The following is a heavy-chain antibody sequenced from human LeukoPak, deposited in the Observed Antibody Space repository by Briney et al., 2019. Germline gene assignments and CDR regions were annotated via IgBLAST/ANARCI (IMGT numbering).Heavy chain of an antibody. D-gene: IGHD1-14*01. CDR1: GFPFDESA. CDR3: AVRGETGAFEI. CDR2: ISWNSGRL. V-gene: IGHV3-9*01. J-gene: IGHJ3*02. Sequence: GGSLRLSCAASGFPFDESAMHWVRQAPGKGLEWVSGISWNSGRLVYEDSVKGRFTISRDNAKNSLYLQMNSLRSEDTAFYYCAVRGETGAFEIWGQGTMVTVSS.